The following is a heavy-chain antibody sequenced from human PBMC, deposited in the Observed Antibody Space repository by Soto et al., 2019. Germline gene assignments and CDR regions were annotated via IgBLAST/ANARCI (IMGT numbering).Heavy chain of an antibody. Sequence: PGESLKISCKGSGYSFSSNWIGWVRQMPGKGLEWMGIIYPGDSDTRYSPSFEGQVTISADKSISTAYLQWTSLKASDTAIYHWARLFGSGWSGFDPWGQGTLVTVAS. CDR2: IYPGDSDT. D-gene: IGHD6-19*01. CDR1: GYSFSSNW. V-gene: IGHV5-51*01. CDR3: ARLFGSGWSGFDP. J-gene: IGHJ5*02.